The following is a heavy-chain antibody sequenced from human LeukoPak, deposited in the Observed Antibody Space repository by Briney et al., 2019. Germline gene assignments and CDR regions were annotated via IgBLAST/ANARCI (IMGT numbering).Heavy chain of an antibody. V-gene: IGHV4-34*01. CDR3: ARHTIAAAGHPGWFDP. CDR1: GGSFSGYY. J-gene: IGHJ5*02. Sequence: SETLSLTCAVYGGSFSGYYWSWIRQPPGKGLEWIGEINHSGSTNYNPSVKSRVTISVDTSKNQFSLKLSSVTAADTAVYYCARHTIAAAGHPGWFDPWGQGTLVTVSS. CDR2: INHSGST. D-gene: IGHD6-13*01.